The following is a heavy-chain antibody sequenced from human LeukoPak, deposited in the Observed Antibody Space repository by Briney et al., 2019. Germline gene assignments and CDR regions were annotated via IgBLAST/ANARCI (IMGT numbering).Heavy chain of an antibody. CDR3: AGGITPYYYGMDV. J-gene: IGHJ6*02. D-gene: IGHD1-20*01. CDR2: VSGSGGST. CDR1: GFTFSSYA. Sequence: TGGSLRLSCAASGFTFSSYAMSWVRQAPGKGLEWVSAVSGSGGSTYYADSVKGRFTISRDNSKNTLYLQMNSLRAEDTAVYYCAGGITPYYYGMDVWGQGTTVTVSS. V-gene: IGHV3-23*01.